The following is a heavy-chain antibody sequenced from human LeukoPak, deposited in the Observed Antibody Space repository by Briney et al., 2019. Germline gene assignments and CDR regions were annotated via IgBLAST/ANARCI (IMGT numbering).Heavy chain of an antibody. CDR1: GFTFNNAW. Sequence: GGSLRLSCAASGFTFNNAWLNWVRQAPGKGLEWVGRIKRKIDGGTIDYAEPVKDRFIISKDESRNMLYLQMNSLRAEDTAVYYCARSQSRYSGSYYYFDYWGQGTLVTVSS. CDR2: IKRKIDGGTI. D-gene: IGHD1-26*01. J-gene: IGHJ4*02. V-gene: IGHV3-15*01. CDR3: ARSQSRYSGSYYYFDY.